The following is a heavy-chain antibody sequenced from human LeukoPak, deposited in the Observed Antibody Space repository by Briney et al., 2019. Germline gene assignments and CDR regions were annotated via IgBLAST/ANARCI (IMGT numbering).Heavy chain of an antibody. J-gene: IGHJ6*03. CDR1: GGSISSGSYY. D-gene: IGHD2-2*01. CDR3: ARHDIVVVPAAMRYYYYYYMDV. Sequence: PSETLSLTCTVSGGSISSGSYYWSWIRQPAGKGLEWIGRIHTSGSTNYNPSLKSRVTISVDTSKNQFSLKLSSVTAADTAVYYCARHDIVVVPAAMRYYYYYYMDVWGKGTTVTVSS. V-gene: IGHV4-61*02. CDR2: IHTSGST.